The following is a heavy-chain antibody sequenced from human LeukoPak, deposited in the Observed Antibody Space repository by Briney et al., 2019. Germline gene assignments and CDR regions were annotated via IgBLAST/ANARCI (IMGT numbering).Heavy chain of an antibody. J-gene: IGHJ4*02. Sequence: ASVKVSCKASGYTFTSYGISWVQQAPGQGLEWMGWISAYNGNTNYAQKLQGRVTMTTDTSTSTAYVELRSLRSDDTAVYYCARGLDYYDSSGYYYWGQGTLVTVSS. CDR3: ARGLDYYDSSGYYY. D-gene: IGHD3-22*01. CDR2: ISAYNGNT. V-gene: IGHV1-18*01. CDR1: GYTFTSYG.